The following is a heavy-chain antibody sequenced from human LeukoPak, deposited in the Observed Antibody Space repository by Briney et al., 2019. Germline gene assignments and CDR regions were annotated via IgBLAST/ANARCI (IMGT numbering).Heavy chain of an antibody. J-gene: IGHJ4*02. CDR2: MSSSGIS. CDR1: NGSISSDTYF. D-gene: IGHD3-10*01. V-gene: IGHV4-61*02. CDR3: AREAPMVRGVIVDY. Sequence: PSETLSLTCTVSNGSISSDTYFWSWIRQPAGKGLEWIGRMSSSGISTYSPSLKSRVTISIDTSRNQFSMNLNSVTAADTAVYYCAREAPMVRGVIVDYWGQGTLVTVSS.